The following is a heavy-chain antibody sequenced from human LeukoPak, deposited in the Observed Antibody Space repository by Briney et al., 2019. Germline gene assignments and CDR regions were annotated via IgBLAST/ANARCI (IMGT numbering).Heavy chain of an antibody. J-gene: IGHJ6*02. CDR2: INHSGST. CDR3: ARDPYDGSGYYWAPYYYYGMDV. V-gene: IGHV4-34*01. D-gene: IGHD3-22*01. CDR1: GGSFSGYY. Sequence: KPSETLSLTCAVYGGSFSGYYWSWIRQPPGKGLEWIGEINHSGSTNYNPSLKSRVTISVDTSKNQFSLKLSSVTAADTAVYYCARDPYDGSGYYWAPYYYYGMDVWGQGTTVTVSS.